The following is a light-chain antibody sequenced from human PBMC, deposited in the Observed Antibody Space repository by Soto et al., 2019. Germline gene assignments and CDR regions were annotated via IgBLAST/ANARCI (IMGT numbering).Light chain of an antibody. CDR1: ESVSNN. Sequence: EIVMTQSPATLSLSPGERATRSCRASESVSNNLAWYQQKAGQAPRLLIYGASTRATGIPARFSGSGSGTDFTLTISSLQPEDFATYYCQQSYSTPLTFGQGTKVDIK. CDR3: QQSYSTPLT. J-gene: IGKJ1*01. V-gene: IGKV3-15*01. CDR2: GAS.